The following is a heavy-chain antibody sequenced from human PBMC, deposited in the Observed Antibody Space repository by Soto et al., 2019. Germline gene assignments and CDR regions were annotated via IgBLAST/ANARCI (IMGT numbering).Heavy chain of an antibody. V-gene: IGHV3-23*01. D-gene: IGHD3-22*01. Sequence: EVQLLESGGGLVQPGGSLRLSCAASGFTFSSYAMSWVRQAPGKGLEWVSAISGSGGSTYYADSVKGRFTISRDNSKNTLYLQMNSLRAEDTAVYYCAKDYYYDSSGYYRKASPIDYWGQGTLVTVSS. CDR1: GFTFSSYA. J-gene: IGHJ4*02. CDR2: ISGSGGST. CDR3: AKDYYYDSSGYYRKASPIDY.